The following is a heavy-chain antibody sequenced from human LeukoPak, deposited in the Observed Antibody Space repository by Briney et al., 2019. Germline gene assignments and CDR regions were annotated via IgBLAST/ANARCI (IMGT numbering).Heavy chain of an antibody. CDR1: GFTVSSDY. D-gene: IGHD6-13*01. Sequence: GGSLRLSCPASGFTVSSDYMSWVRQAPGKGLGWVSAIYGGGSTYYADSVKGRFTISRDNSKNTLYLQMSSLRADDTAVCYCARGTIAAAGTVLLAFDIWGQGTMVTVSS. J-gene: IGHJ3*02. V-gene: IGHV3-66*01. CDR3: ARGTIAAAGTVLLAFDI. CDR2: IYGGGST.